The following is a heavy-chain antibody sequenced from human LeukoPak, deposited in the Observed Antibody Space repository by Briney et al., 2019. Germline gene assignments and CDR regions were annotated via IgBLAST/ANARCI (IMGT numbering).Heavy chain of an antibody. CDR3: AREGEGGFDS. V-gene: IGHV3-7*01. CDR1: GFTFSSYW. D-gene: IGHD3-16*01. J-gene: IGHJ4*02. Sequence: PGGSLRLSCVASGFTFSSYWMSWVRQAPGKGLEWVADIKQDGSEKSYVDSVKGRIAISRDNAENSLYLQMNSLRAEDMAVYYCAREGEGGFDSWGQGTLVTVSS. CDR2: IKQDGSEK.